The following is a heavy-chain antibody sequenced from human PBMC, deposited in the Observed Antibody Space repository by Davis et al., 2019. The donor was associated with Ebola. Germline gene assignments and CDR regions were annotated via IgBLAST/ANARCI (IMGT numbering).Heavy chain of an antibody. Sequence: ASVKVSCKASGYTFTSYGISWVRQAPGQGLEWMGWISAYNGNTHYAQKLQGRVTMTTDTSTSTAYMELRSLRSDDTAVYYCARLDPFMGYDFWSGYYNTGDYWGQGTLVTVSS. CDR2: ISAYNGNT. J-gene: IGHJ4*02. CDR3: ARLDPFMGYDFWSGYYNTGDY. V-gene: IGHV1-18*01. CDR1: GYTFTSYG. D-gene: IGHD3-3*01.